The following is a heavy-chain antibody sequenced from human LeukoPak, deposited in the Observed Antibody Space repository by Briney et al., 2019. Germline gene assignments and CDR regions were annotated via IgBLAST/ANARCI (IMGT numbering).Heavy chain of an antibody. J-gene: IGHJ4*02. CDR3: ARGAAASDKFGL. Sequence: SETLSLTCAVYGGSFSGYYWSWIRQPPGKGLEWIGEINHSGSTNYNPSLKSRVTISVDTSQNQFSLKLSSVTAADTAVYYCARGAAASDKFGLWGQGTLVTVSS. CDR2: INHSGST. CDR1: GGSFSGYY. V-gene: IGHV4-34*01. D-gene: IGHD6-13*01.